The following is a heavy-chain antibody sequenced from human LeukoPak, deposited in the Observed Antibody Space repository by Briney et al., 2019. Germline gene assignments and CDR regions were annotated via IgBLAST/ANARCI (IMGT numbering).Heavy chain of an antibody. CDR3: ARLGILYDYVWGSYRYTRGESNDY. CDR2: ISSSSSTI. J-gene: IGHJ4*02. CDR1: GFTFSSYS. D-gene: IGHD3-16*02. Sequence: GGSLRLSCAASGFTFSSYSMNWVRQAPGKGLEWVSYISSSSSTIYYADSVKGRFTISRDNAKNSLYLQMSSLRSEDTAVYYCARLGILYDYVWGSYRYTRGESNDYWGQGTLVTVSS. V-gene: IGHV3-48*01.